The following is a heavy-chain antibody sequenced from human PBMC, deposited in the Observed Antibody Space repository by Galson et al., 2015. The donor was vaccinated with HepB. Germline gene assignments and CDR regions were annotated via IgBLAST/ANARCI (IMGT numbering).Heavy chain of an antibody. CDR2: ISSSHSTI. CDR1: GFTFRTYS. V-gene: IGHV3-48*02. CDR3: ARDLPTYNDFWSAGRKTEYGMDV. D-gene: IGHD3-3*01. Sequence: SLRLSCAASGFTFRTYSMNWVRQAPGKGLEWISYISSSHSTIYYADSVKGRFTISRDNAKNSLYLQMNSLRDDDTAVYFCARDLPTYNDFWSAGRKTEYGMDVWGQGTTVTVSS. J-gene: IGHJ6*02.